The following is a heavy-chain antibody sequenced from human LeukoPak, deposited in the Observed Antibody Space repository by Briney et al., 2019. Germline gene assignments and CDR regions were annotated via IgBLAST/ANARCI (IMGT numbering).Heavy chain of an antibody. Sequence: PSETLSLTCTVSGYSISSGYYWSWIRPPPGKGLEWIGYIYYSGSTNCKPSLKSRVTISVDTSKNQFSLKLSSVTAADTAVYYCARGGYYGSGNDFRFDPWSQGTLVTVSS. CDR2: IYYSGST. V-gene: IGHV4-61*01. CDR3: ARGGYYGSGNDFRFDP. J-gene: IGHJ5*02. D-gene: IGHD3-10*01. CDR1: GYSISSGYY.